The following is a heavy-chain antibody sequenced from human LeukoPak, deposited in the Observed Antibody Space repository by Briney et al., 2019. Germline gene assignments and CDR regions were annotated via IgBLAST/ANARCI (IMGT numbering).Heavy chain of an antibody. CDR2: ISSSGSTI. CDR3: ARLSTVTTFDY. CDR1: GFTFSSYE. V-gene: IGHV3-48*03. D-gene: IGHD4-17*01. Sequence: GGSLRFSCAASGFTFSSYEMNWVRQAPGKGLEWVSYISSSGSTIYYADSVKGRFTISRDNAKNSLYLQTNSLRAEDTAVYYCARLSTVTTFDYWGQGTLVTVSS. J-gene: IGHJ4*02.